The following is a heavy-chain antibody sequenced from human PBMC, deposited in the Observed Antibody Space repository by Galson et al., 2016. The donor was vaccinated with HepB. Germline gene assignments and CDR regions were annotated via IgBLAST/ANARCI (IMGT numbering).Heavy chain of an antibody. CDR1: GGSVNSGTYY. CDR3: ARDGGSGWFRGNAFDI. Sequence: ETLSLTCTVSGGSVNSGTYYWNWIRQPPGKGLEWIGFIYHSGSTNYNPSLKSGVTISLDTSKKHIYLRLSSVTAADTAVYYCARDGGSGWFRGNAFDIWGQGTMVTVSP. J-gene: IGHJ3*02. CDR2: IYHSGST. D-gene: IGHD6-19*01. V-gene: IGHV4-61*03.